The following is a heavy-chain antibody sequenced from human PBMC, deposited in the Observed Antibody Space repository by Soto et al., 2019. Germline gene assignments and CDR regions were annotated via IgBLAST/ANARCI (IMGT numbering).Heavy chain of an antibody. J-gene: IGHJ4*02. V-gene: IGHV1-69*02. CDR2: IIPILGIA. D-gene: IGHD2-8*01. Sequence: SVKVSCKASGGTFSSYTISWVRQAPGQGLEWMGRIIPILGIANYAQKFQGRVTITADKSTSTAYMELNSLRSEVTAVYYCAKVKRGRMVYAISSYYFDYWGQGTLVTVSS. CDR3: AKVKRGRMVYAISSYYFDY. CDR1: GGTFSSYT.